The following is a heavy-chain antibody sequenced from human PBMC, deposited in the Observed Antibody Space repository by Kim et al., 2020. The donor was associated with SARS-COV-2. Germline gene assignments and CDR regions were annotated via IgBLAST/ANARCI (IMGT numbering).Heavy chain of an antibody. V-gene: IGHV3-21*01. CDR3: ARDGGGESGAYYYYYGMDV. D-gene: IGHD3-16*01. CDR1: GFTFSSYS. J-gene: IGHJ6*02. Sequence: GGSLRLSCAASGFTFSSYSMNWVRQAPGKGLEWVSSISSSSSYIYYAASVKGRFTISRDNAKNSLYLQMSSLRAEDTAVYYCARDGGGESGAYYYYYGMDVWGQGTTVTVS. CDR2: ISSSSSYI.